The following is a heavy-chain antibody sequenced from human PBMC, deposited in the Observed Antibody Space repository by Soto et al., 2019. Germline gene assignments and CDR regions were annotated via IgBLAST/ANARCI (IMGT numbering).Heavy chain of an antibody. J-gene: IGHJ5*02. V-gene: IGHV4-59*01. Sequence: SETLSLTCTVSGGSISSYYWSWIRQPPGKGLEWIGYIYYSGSINYNPSLKSRVTISVDTSKNQFSLKLSSVTAADTAVYYCAREKSTIMVRGLTNWFHPSSQGTLVTVSS. CDR1: GGSISSYY. D-gene: IGHD3-10*01. CDR3: AREKSTIMVRGLTNWFHP. CDR2: IYYSGSI.